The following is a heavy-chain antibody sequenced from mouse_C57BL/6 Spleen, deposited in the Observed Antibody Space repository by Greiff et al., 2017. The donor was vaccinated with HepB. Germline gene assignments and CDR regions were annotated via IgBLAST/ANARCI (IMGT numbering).Heavy chain of an antibody. V-gene: IGHV1-81*01. CDR2: IYPRSGNT. CDR1: GYTFTSYG. CDR3: ASNYPYWYFDV. J-gene: IGHJ1*03. D-gene: IGHD2-1*01. Sequence: QVQLQQPGAELARPGASVKLSCKASGYTFTSYGISWVKQRTGQGLEWIGEIYPRSGNTYYNEKFKGKATLTADKSSSTAYMELRSLTSEDSAVYFCASNYPYWYFDVWGTGTTVTVSS.